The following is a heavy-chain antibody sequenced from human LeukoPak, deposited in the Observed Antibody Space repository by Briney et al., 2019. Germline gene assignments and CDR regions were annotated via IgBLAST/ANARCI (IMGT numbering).Heavy chain of an antibody. J-gene: IGHJ4*02. D-gene: IGHD1-26*01. CDR2: ISWDGDST. CDR1: GFTFDDYA. V-gene: IGHV3-43D*03. CDR3: AKEGYSGSHRYFDY. Sequence: GGSLRLSCAASGFTFDDYAMHWIRQAPGKGLEWVSLISWDGDSTYYADSVKGRFTISRGNSKNSLYLQMNSLRAEDAALYYCAKEGYSGSHRYFDYWGQGTLVTVSS.